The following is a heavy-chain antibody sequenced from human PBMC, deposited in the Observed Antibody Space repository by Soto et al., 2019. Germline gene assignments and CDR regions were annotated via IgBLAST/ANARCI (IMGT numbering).Heavy chain of an antibody. CDR1: GGTFSSYA. CDR3: ARDKPGSDYYDSSGYYARQGSXDV. J-gene: IGHJ6*02. D-gene: IGHD3-22*01. CDR2: IIPIFGTA. V-gene: IGHV1-69*13. Sequence: SVKVSCKASGGTFSSYAISWVRQAPGQGLEWMGGIIPIFGTANYAQKFQGRVTITADESTSTAYMELSSLRSEDTAVYYCARDKPGSDYYDSSGYYARQGSXDVWG.